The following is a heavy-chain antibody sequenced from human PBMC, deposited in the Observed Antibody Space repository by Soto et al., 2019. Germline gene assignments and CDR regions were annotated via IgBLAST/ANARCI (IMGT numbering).Heavy chain of an antibody. CDR3: AKVLKAVAGTYDY. J-gene: IGHJ4*02. Sequence: EVQLLESGGGLVQPGGSLRLSCAASGFTFSIYAMSWVRHAPGKGLEWVSAISGSGDYTYYADSVKGRFAISRDNSKNTLYVQKNSLRAEDTAVYYCAKVLKAVAGTYDYWGQGTLVTVSS. V-gene: IGHV3-23*01. CDR2: ISGSGDYT. CDR1: GFTFSIYA. D-gene: IGHD6-19*01.